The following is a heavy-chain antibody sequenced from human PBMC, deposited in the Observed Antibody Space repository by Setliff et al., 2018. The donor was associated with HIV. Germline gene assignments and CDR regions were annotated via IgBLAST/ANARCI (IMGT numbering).Heavy chain of an antibody. Sequence: PGESLKISCKGSGYSFTSYWIGWVRQMPGKGLEWMGIICPGDSKTRYSPSFQGQVTISADKSISTAYLQWSSLKASDTAMYYCARQGEMATMASHYYYMDVWGKGTTVTVSS. D-gene: IGHD5-12*01. CDR3: ARQGEMATMASHYYYMDV. CDR2: ICPGDSKT. J-gene: IGHJ6*03. CDR1: GYSFTSYW. V-gene: IGHV5-51*01.